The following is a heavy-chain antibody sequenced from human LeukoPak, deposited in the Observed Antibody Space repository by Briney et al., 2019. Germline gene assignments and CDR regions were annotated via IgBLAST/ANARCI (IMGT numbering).Heavy chain of an antibody. J-gene: IGHJ3*02. Sequence: GGSLRLSCAASGFTSDDYAMHWVRQAPGKGLEWVSLISGDGGSTYYADSVKGRFTISRDNSKNSLYLQMNSLRTEDTALYYCAKDQDVLRYFDWLFSDDVAFDIWGQGTMVTVSS. V-gene: IGHV3-43*02. CDR2: ISGDGGST. CDR1: GFTSDDYA. D-gene: IGHD3-9*01. CDR3: AKDQDVLRYFDWLFSDDVAFDI.